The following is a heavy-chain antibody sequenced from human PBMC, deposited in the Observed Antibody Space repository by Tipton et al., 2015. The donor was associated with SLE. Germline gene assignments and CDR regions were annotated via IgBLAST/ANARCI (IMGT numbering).Heavy chain of an antibody. J-gene: IGHJ3*02. Sequence: SLRLSCEASGFTFSTNSMTWVRQAPGKGLEWVSYISSSGSTIYYADSVKGRFTISRDNAKNSLYLQMNSLRAEDTAVYYCARDGYYGSGSYDAFDIWGQGTMVTVSS. D-gene: IGHD3-10*01. V-gene: IGHV3-48*04. CDR1: GFTFSTNS. CDR3: ARDGYYGSGSYDAFDI. CDR2: ISSSGSTI.